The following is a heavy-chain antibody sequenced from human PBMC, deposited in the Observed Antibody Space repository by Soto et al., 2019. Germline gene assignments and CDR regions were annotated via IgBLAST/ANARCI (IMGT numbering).Heavy chain of an antibody. D-gene: IGHD4-17*01. CDR1: GGSLSSYY. CDR2: IYYSGST. CDR3: ARDSGDDYGDYWRWFDP. V-gene: IGHV4-59*01. J-gene: IGHJ5*02. Sequence: ASETLSLTCTVSGGSLSSYYWIWIRQPPGKGLEWIGYIYYSGSTNYNPSLKSRVTISVDTSKTQFSLKLSSVTAADTAVYYCARDSGDDYGDYWRWFDPWGQGTLVTVSS.